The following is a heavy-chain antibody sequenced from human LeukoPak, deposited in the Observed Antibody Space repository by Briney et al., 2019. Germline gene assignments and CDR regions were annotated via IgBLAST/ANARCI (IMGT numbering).Heavy chain of an antibody. V-gene: IGHV1-46*01. J-gene: IGHJ4*02. Sequence: ASVKVSCKASGYTFTSHFMHWVRQAPGQGLEWMGIINPRGGSTSYTQKFQGRVTMTRDTSTSTVYMELSSVTAADTAVYYCARHVYYDYVWGIMRYDFDYWGQGTLVTVSS. CDR3: ARHVYYDYVWGIMRYDFDY. CDR1: GYTFTSHF. CDR2: INPRGGST. D-gene: IGHD3-16*01.